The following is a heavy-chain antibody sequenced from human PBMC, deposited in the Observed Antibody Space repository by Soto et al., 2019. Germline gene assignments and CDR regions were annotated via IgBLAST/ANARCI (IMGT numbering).Heavy chain of an antibody. J-gene: IGHJ2*01. Sequence: QVQLQESGPGLVKPSETLSLTCTVSGGSVSSGSYYWSWIRQPPGKGLEWIGYIYYSGSTNYNPSLKSRVTISVDTSKNQFSLKLSSVTAADTAVYYCARERAGYCSGGSCYSHWYFDLWGRGTLVTVSS. V-gene: IGHV4-61*01. CDR3: ARERAGYCSGGSCYSHWYFDL. D-gene: IGHD2-15*01. CDR2: IYYSGST. CDR1: GGSVSSGSYY.